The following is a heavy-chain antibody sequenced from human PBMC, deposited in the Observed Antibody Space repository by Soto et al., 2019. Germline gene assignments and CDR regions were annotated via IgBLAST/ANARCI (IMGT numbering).Heavy chain of an antibody. D-gene: IGHD3-9*01. CDR3: ARGSVGSDYDILTGYYEQFDY. Sequence: GGSLRLSCVASGFVFRDYAIHWVRQVPGKGLEWVAVISFDGKEKYYSDSVKGRFTISRDNSKNTLYLQMNSLRAEDTAVYYCARGSVGSDYDILTGYYEQFDYWGQGTLVTVSS. V-gene: IGHV3-30*04. CDR2: ISFDGKEK. CDR1: GFVFRDYA. J-gene: IGHJ4*02.